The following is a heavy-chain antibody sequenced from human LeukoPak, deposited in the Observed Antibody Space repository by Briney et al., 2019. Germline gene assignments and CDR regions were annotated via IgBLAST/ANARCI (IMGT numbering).Heavy chain of an antibody. CDR3: ARRRDGYNQVIDY. CDR1: GYSISSGYY. D-gene: IGHD5-24*01. CDR2: IYHTGST. V-gene: IGHV4-38-2*01. J-gene: IGHJ4*02. Sequence: PSETLSLTCAVSGYSISSGYYWGWIRQTPGKGLEWIGTIYHTGSTYYNPSLKSRVTISVDTSKNQFSLKLSSVTAADTAVYYCARRRDGYNQVIDYWGQGTLVTVSS.